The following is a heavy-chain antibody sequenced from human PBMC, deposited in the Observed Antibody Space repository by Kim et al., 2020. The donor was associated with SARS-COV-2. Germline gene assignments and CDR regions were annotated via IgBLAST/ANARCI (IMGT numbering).Heavy chain of an antibody. Sequence: SETLSLTCAVSGGSISSSNWWSWVRQPPGKGLEWIGEIYHSGSTNYNPSLKSRVTISVDKSKNQFSLKLSSVTAADTAVYYCARDRDWDYYDSSGYYYRYYYGMDVWGQGTTVTVSS. J-gene: IGHJ6*02. CDR2: IYHSGST. CDR3: ARDRDWDYYDSSGYYYRYYYGMDV. CDR1: GGSISSSNW. D-gene: IGHD3-22*01. V-gene: IGHV4-4*02.